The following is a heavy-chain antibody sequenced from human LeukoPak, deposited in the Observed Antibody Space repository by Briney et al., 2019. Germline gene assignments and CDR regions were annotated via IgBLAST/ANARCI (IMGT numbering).Heavy chain of an antibody. V-gene: IGHV3-7*01. D-gene: IGHD6-13*01. J-gene: IGHJ5*02. CDR1: GFTFSSYW. Sequence: PGGSLRLSCAASGFTFSSYWMSWVRQDPGKGLEWVANIKQDGSEKYYVDSVKGRFTISRDNAKNSLYLQMNSLRAEDTAVYYCARETGYSSSWTDNWFDPWGQGTLVTVSS. CDR2: IKQDGSEK. CDR3: ARETGYSSSWTDNWFDP.